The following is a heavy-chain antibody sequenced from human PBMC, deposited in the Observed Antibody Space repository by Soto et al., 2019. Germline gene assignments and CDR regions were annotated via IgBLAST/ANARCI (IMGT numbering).Heavy chain of an antibody. CDR2: ISYDGSNK. CDR1: GFTFSSYG. Sequence: QVQLVESGGGVVQPGRSLRLSCAASGFTFSSYGMHWVRQAPGKGLEWVAIISYDGSNKYYADSVKGRFTISRDNSKNTLYLQLNSLIAEDTAVYYCAKDLRRRVVTAPMDYWGQGTLVTVSS. D-gene: IGHD2-21*02. CDR3: AKDLRRRVVTAPMDY. V-gene: IGHV3-30*18. J-gene: IGHJ4*02.